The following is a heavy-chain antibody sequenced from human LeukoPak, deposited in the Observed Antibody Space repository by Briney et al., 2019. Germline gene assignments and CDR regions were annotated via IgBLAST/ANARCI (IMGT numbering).Heavy chain of an antibody. Sequence: ASVKVSCKASGYAFTGYYMHWLRQAPGQGLEWMGCINPNSGGTNYAQKFQGWVTMTRDTSISTAYMELSRLRSDDTAVYYCAREYYYDSSGHDGAFVIWGQRTMVTVSS. D-gene: IGHD3-22*01. CDR2: INPNSGGT. CDR3: AREYYYDSSGHDGAFVI. V-gene: IGHV1-2*04. J-gene: IGHJ3*02. CDR1: GYAFTGYY.